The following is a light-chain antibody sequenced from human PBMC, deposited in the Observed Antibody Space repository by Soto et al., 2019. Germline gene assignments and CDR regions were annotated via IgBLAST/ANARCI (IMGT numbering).Light chain of an antibody. CDR3: QQSYSRLVT. CDR1: ESINSY. CDR2: AAS. J-gene: IGKJ1*01. Sequence: DIQMTQSPSSLSASVEDRVIITCRASESINSYLNWYQQKPGKAPKLLIYAASSLQSGVPSRFSGSGSETVFTLTIYNLQPEDSATYYCQQSYSRLVTFGQGTKVEI. V-gene: IGKV1-39*01.